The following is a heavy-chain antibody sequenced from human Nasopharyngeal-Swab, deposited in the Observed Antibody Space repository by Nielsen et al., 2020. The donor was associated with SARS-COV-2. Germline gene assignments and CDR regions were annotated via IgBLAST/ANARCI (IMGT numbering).Heavy chain of an antibody. D-gene: IGHD6-6*01. J-gene: IGHJ4*02. Sequence: LRRSPGKGLEWVSSISRSSSYIYYADSVRGRFTISRENAKNSLYLQMNSLRAEDTSVYYCARTILSSSPEEGFDYWGQGTLVTVSS. CDR3: ARTILSSSPEEGFDY. CDR2: ISRSSSYI. V-gene: IGHV3-21*01.